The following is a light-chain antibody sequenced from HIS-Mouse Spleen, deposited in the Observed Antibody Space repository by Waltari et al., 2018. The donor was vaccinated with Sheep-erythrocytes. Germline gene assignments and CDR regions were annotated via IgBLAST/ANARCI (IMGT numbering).Light chain of an antibody. CDR3: CSYAGSSTLV. V-gene: IGLV2-23*01. J-gene: IGLJ2*01. CDR2: EGS. Sequence: QSALTQPASVSGSPGQSTTIPCPGTSRDVGSYNLVSWYQQHPGKAPKLMIYEGSKRPSGVSNRFSGSKSGNTASLTISGLQAEDEADYYCCSYAGSSTLVFGGGTKLTVL. CDR1: SRDVGSYNL.